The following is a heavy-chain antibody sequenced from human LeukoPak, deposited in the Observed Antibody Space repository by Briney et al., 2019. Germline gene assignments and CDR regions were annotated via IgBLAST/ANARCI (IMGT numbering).Heavy chain of an antibody. D-gene: IGHD5-24*01. CDR3: ARARVEMATILSYYYYMDV. CDR2: IYTSGST. J-gene: IGHJ6*03. CDR1: GGSISSYY. V-gene: IGHV4-4*07. Sequence: SETLSLTCTVSGGSISSYYWSWIRQPAGKGLEWIGRIYTSGSTNYNPSLKSRVTISVDTSKNQFSLNLSSVTAADTAVYYCARARVEMATILSYYYYMDVWGKGTTVTISS.